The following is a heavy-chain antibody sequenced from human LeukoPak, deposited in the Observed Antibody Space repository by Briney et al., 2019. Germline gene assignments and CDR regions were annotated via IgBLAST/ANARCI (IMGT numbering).Heavy chain of an antibody. CDR3: AREGGPYRPLDY. CDR2: VNLQGST. Sequence: SEILSLTCGVSGGSISNTNWWTWVRQPPGKELGWIGEVNLQGSTNYNPSLKSRVAISVDKSENHISLKLTSVTAADTAVYYCAREGGPYRPLDYSGQGTLVTVAS. V-gene: IGHV4-4*02. J-gene: IGHJ4*02. CDR1: GGSISNTNW.